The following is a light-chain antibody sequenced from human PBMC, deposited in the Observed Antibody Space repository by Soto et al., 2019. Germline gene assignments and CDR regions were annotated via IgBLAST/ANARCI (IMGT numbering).Light chain of an antibody. CDR3: QQHDGRPTMT. CDR2: AVS. CDR1: QDIDNS. V-gene: IGKV1-33*01. Sequence: IQLTQSPSSLSASVGATVTITCRASQDIDNSLNWYQHQPGKAPKLLIYAVSFLETGVPSRFSGRGSGTVLTLTINSLQADDFATYYCQQHDGRPTMTFGQGTRLDIK. J-gene: IGKJ5*01.